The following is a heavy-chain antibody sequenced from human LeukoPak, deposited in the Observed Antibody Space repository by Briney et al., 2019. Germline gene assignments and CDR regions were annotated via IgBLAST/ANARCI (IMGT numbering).Heavy chain of an antibody. D-gene: IGHD5-18*01. V-gene: IGHV4-39*01. Sequence: SETLSLTCTVSGGSISSSSYYWGWIRQPPGQGLEWIGSIYYSGSTYYNPSLKSRVTISVDTSKNQFSLKLSSVTAADTAVYYCARLNPIPLWLRGAFDIWGQGTMVTVSS. J-gene: IGHJ3*02. CDR2: IYYSGST. CDR3: ARLNPIPLWLRGAFDI. CDR1: GGSISSSSYY.